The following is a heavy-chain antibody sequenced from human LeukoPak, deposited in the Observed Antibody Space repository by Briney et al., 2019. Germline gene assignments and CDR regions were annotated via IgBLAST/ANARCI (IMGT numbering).Heavy chain of an antibody. Sequence: ASVKVSCKASGYTITNNYMHWVRQAPGQGLEWMGVINPSGTGTGYAQKFQGRITMSRDTSTSTVYMELSGLRSEDTAFYYCATDHSMANTAWWFDPWGQGTLVTVSS. V-gene: IGHV1-46*01. CDR1: GYTITNNY. CDR3: ATDHSMANTAWWFDP. D-gene: IGHD5-24*01. CDR2: INPSGTGT. J-gene: IGHJ5*02.